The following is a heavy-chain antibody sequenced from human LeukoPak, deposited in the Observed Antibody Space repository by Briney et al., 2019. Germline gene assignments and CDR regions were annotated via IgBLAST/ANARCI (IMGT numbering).Heavy chain of an antibody. CDR2: ISAYNGNT. CDR1: GYTFTSYG. J-gene: IGHJ3*02. CDR3: ARPSYYDFWSGYSAFDI. D-gene: IGHD3-3*01. Sequence: ASVKVSCKASGYTFTSYGISWVRQAHGQGLEWMGWISAYNGNTNYAQKLQGRVTMTTDTSTSTAYMELRSLRSDDTAVYYCARPSYYDFWSGYSAFDIWGQGTMVTVSS. V-gene: IGHV1-18*01.